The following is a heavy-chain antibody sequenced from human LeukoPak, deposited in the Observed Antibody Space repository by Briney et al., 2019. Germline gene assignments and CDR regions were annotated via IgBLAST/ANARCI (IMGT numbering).Heavy chain of an antibody. CDR2: IVPIFDTS. CDR3: ARDHYGSGSYDH. J-gene: IGHJ4*02. V-gene: IGHV1-69*13. Sequence: ASVRVSCKASGGTFSSYAIGWVRQAPGQGLEWMGAIVPIFDTSNYAQKFQDRVTITADESTRTAYMELSSLRSEDTAIYYCARDHYGSGSYDHWGQGTLVTVSS. CDR1: GGTFSSYA. D-gene: IGHD3-10*01.